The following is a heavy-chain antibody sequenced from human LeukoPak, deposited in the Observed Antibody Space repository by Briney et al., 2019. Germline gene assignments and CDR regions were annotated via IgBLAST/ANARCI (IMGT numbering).Heavy chain of an antibody. CDR2: INGGGYNT. V-gene: IGHV3-23*01. Sequence: GGSLRLSCAASGFTFNNYVMSWVRQALGKGLEWVSSINGGGYNTYYADSVKGRFTISRDNSKNTLSLQVNTLRAEDTAVYYCARASGIYGSGWYFDYWGQGTLVTVSS. CDR3: ARASGIYGSGWYFDY. D-gene: IGHD6-19*01. J-gene: IGHJ4*02. CDR1: GFTFNNYV.